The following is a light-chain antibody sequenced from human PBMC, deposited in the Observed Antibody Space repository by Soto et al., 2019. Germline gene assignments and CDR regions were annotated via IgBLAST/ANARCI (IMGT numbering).Light chain of an antibody. V-gene: IGLV2-14*01. J-gene: IGLJ1*01. Sequence: QSALTQPASVSGSPGQSITISCTGTSSDVGAYNYVSWYQQHPGKAPKLIICEVNNRPSGVSNRFSGSKSDNTASLTISGLQAEDEADYYCSSFTSSASYVFGNGTKVTVL. CDR2: EVN. CDR1: SSDVGAYNY. CDR3: SSFTSSASYV.